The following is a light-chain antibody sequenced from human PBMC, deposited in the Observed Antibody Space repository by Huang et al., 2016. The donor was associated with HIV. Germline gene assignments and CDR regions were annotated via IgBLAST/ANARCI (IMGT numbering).Light chain of an antibody. CDR3: MQGTHWPGT. V-gene: IGKV2-30*01. CDR2: LIS. J-gene: IGKJ1*01. Sequence: DVVMTQFPLSLPVTLGQPASFFCKSSQSLVSNDGDIYLTWFQQRPGQSPRRLIYLISKRDSGVPERVSGSGAGTLFALRINRVEAEDVAIYYCMQGTHWPGTFGQGTNLEI. CDR1: QSLVSNDGDIY.